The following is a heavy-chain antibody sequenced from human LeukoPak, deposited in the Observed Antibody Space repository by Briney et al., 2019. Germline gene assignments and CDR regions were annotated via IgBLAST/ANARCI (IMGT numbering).Heavy chain of an antibody. CDR3: AREESGGYFDY. V-gene: IGHV1-46*01. CDR2: INTSGGGT. J-gene: IGHJ4*02. Sequence: ASVKVSCKASGYTFTTRYYMHWVRQAPRQGLEWIGIINTSGGGTNYAQKFQGRVTMTRDTSTSTVYMELGSLTSEDTAVYYCAREESGGYFDYWGQGTLVTVSS. CDR1: GYTFTTRYY. D-gene: IGHD2-8*02.